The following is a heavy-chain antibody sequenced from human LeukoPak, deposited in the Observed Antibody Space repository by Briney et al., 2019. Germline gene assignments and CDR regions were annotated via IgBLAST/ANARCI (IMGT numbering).Heavy chain of an antibody. V-gene: IGHV1-69*02. CDR1: GGTFSSYT. CDR2: IIPILGIA. CDR3: GRSPFCSRTSCHKLFGFDP. Sequence: GASVKVSCKASGGTFSSYTISWVRQAPGQGLEWMGRIIPILGIANYAQKFQGRVTITADKSTSTAYMELSSLRSEDTAVYYWGRSPFCSRTSCHKLFGFDPWGQGTLVTVSS. J-gene: IGHJ5*02. D-gene: IGHD2-2*02.